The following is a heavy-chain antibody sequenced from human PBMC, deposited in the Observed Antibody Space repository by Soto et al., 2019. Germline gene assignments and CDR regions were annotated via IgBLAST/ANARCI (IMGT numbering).Heavy chain of an antibody. J-gene: IGHJ6*03. D-gene: IGHD5-12*01. CDR1: GDSFNDYY. Sequence: QVQLVQSGAEVRKPGASVTVSCRSSGDSFNDYYIHWVRQAPGQGFEWMGWINPDGGVTKYAQKASGCVGMPRGPSVTPVDMQVRRLGSDDTAVYHCARESGGATATLDSFTFSMDVWGTGATVTVPS. V-gene: IGHV1-2*04. CDR3: ARESGGATATLDSFTFSMDV. CDR2: INPDGGVT.